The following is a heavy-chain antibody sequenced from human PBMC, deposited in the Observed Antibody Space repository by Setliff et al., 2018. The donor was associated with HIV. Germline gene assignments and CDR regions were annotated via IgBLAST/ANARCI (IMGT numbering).Heavy chain of an antibody. CDR3: AGRSGNFDY. Sequence: SETLSLTCTVSGGSISSHYWSWIRQPPGKGLEWIGSIYYSGSTYYNPSLKSRVTISVDTSKNQFSLKLSSVTAADTAVYYCAGRSGNFDYWGQGTLVTVSS. CDR1: GGSISSHY. CDR2: IYYSGST. J-gene: IGHJ4*02. D-gene: IGHD3-3*01. V-gene: IGHV4-59*11.